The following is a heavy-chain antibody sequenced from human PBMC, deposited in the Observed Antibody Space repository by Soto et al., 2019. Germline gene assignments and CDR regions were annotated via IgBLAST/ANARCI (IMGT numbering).Heavy chain of an antibody. CDR3: AKVEQRDIVVGPAAMRGPNDAFDF. D-gene: IGHD2-2*01. CDR2: ISGSGGST. CDR1: GFTFSSYA. J-gene: IGHJ3*01. Sequence: GGSLRLSCAASGFTFSSYAMSWVRQAPGKGLEWVSAISGSGGSTYYADSVKGRFTISRDNSKNTLYLQMNSLRAEDTAVYYCAKVEQRDIVVGPAAMRGPNDAFDFWGQGTMVTVSS. V-gene: IGHV3-23*01.